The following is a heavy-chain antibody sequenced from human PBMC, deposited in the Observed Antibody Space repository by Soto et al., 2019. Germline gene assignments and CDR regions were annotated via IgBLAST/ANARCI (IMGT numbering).Heavy chain of an antibody. J-gene: IGHJ4*02. CDR2: INPSGGST. Sequence: ASVKVSCKASGYTFTSYYMHWVRQAPGQGLEWMGIINPSGGSTSYAQKFQGRVTMTRDTSTSTVYMELSSLRSEDTAVYYYARDPSIAADQYYFDYWGQGTMVAVSS. CDR1: GYTFTSYY. D-gene: IGHD6-13*01. CDR3: ARDPSIAADQYYFDY. V-gene: IGHV1-46*01.